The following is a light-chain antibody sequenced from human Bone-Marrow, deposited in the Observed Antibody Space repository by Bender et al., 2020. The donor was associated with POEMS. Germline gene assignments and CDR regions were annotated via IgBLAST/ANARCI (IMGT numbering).Light chain of an antibody. CDR1: GSNIGGYP. J-gene: IGLJ3*02. V-gene: IGLV1-44*01. Sequence: QSVLTQPPSVSGTPGQTVTISCSGSGSNIGGYPVNWYQQLPGTAPRLLIYTNNERPSEVPDRLSGSKSGTSASLAISGFQSDDEAIYFYVAWDASLNSWVFGGGTKLTVL. CDR2: TNN. CDR3: VAWDASLNSWV.